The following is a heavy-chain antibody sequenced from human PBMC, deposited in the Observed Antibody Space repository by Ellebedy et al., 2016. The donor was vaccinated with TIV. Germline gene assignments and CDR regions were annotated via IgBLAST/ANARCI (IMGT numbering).Heavy chain of an antibody. D-gene: IGHD1-14*01. Sequence: GPSVKVSCKASGYTFTKYYFHWIRQAPGQGLEWMGVLDARVGSTTYAQKFQGRVAMTRDTSTRTVYMELSSLRSEETAVYYCASVPSAGADFWGQGTLVIVSS. CDR2: LDARVGST. V-gene: IGHV1-46*01. J-gene: IGHJ4*02. CDR3: ASVPSAGADF. CDR1: GYTFTKYY.